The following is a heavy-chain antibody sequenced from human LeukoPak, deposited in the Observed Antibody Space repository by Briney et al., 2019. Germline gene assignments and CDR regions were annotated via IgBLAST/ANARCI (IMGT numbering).Heavy chain of an antibody. V-gene: IGHV4-59*12. Sequence: PSETLSLTCTVSGGSISSYYWSWIRQPPGKGLEWIGYIYYSGSTNYNPSLKSRVTISVDRSKNQFSLKLSSVTAADTAVYYCARVLTTVVSRGGDYFDYWGQGTLVTVSS. J-gene: IGHJ4*02. D-gene: IGHD4-23*01. CDR3: ARVLTTVVSRGGDYFDY. CDR2: IYYSGST. CDR1: GGSISSYY.